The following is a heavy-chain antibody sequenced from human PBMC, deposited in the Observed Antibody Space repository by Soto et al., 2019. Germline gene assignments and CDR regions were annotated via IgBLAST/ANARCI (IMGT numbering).Heavy chain of an antibody. J-gene: IGHJ4*02. CDR2: ISYDGSNK. Sequence: LRLSCAASGFTFSSYAMHWVRQAPGKGLEWVAVISYDGSNKYYADSVKGRFTISRDNSKNTLYLQMNSLRAEDTAVYYCARDGEVRRDGYNFDFDYWGQGTLVTVSS. D-gene: IGHD5-12*01. CDR1: GFTFSSYA. V-gene: IGHV3-30-3*01. CDR3: ARDGEVRRDGYNFDFDY.